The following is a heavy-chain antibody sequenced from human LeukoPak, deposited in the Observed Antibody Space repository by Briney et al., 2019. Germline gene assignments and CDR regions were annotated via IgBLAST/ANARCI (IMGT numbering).Heavy chain of an antibody. D-gene: IGHD4-17*01. Sequence: PSETLSLTCTVSGGSISSGSYYWSWIRQPAGKGLEWIGHIYTSGSTNYNPSLKSRVTISVDTSKNQFSLKLSSVTAADTAVYYCARLGNTGGDYGYYEGWNYWGQGTLVTVSS. CDR1: GGSISSGSYY. CDR3: ARLGNTGGDYGYYEGWNY. CDR2: IYTSGST. V-gene: IGHV4-61*09. J-gene: IGHJ4*02.